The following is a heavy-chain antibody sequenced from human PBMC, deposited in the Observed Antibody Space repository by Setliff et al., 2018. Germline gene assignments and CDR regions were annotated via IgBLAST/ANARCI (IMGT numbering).Heavy chain of an antibody. D-gene: IGHD3-22*01. CDR3: ARRDSTGYYGYSFDF. J-gene: IGHJ4*02. Sequence: SETLSLTCEVSGGSFSDYYWSWIRQSPGKGLEWLGDFNRTRKIDYNPSLNSRVTISVDTSKNQFSLKLTSVSGADTAVYSCARRDSTGYYGYSFDFWGQGTLVTVSS. CDR2: FNRTRKI. CDR1: GGSFSDYY. V-gene: IGHV4-34*01.